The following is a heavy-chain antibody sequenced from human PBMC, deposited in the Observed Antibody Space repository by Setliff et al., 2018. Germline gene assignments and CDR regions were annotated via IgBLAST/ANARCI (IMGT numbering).Heavy chain of an antibody. CDR1: GGSISSYY. CDR3: ARESRYYYDNLGTLDY. Sequence: TSETLSLTCTVSGGSISSYYWSWIRQPAGKGLEWIGHIYIGGSANYNPSLKSRVTMSIDTSKNQFSLKLSSVTAADTAVYYCARESRYYYDNLGTLDYWGQGTLVTVSS. D-gene: IGHD3-22*01. CDR2: IYIGGSA. V-gene: IGHV4-4*07. J-gene: IGHJ4*02.